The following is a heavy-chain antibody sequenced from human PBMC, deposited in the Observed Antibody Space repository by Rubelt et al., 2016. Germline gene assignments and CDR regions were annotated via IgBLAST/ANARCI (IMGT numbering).Heavy chain of an antibody. CDR1: GFIFDDYA. Sequence: VQPGGSLRLSCAASGFIFDDYAMHWVRQAPGKGLEWVSGISWNSGSIGYADSVKGRFTISRDNAKNSLSLQMNSLRAEDTALYYCAKSRFGAPYYYYGMDVWGQGTTVTVSS. CDR3: AKSRFGAPYYYYGMDV. CDR2: ISWNSGSI. V-gene: IGHV3-9*01. J-gene: IGHJ6*02. D-gene: IGHD4/OR15-4a*01.